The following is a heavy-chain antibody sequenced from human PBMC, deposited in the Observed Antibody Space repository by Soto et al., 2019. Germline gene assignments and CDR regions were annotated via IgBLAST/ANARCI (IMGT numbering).Heavy chain of an antibody. CDR2: IYTGDRT. CDR3: ARSSGWYCFDY. J-gene: IGHJ4*02. V-gene: IGHV3-53*01. CDR1: GFSIISNY. Sequence: GGSLRLSCAASGFSIISNYMTWVRQAPGKGLEWVSAIYTGDRTYYADSVKGRFTISRDKSKNTLYLQMNSLRDEDTAVYYCARSSGWYCFDYWGQGTLVTVSS. D-gene: IGHD6-19*01.